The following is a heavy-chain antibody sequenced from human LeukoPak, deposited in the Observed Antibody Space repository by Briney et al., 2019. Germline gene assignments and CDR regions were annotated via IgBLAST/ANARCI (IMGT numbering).Heavy chain of an antibody. CDR1: GGSISSYY. Sequence: SETLSLTCTVSGGSISSYYWSWIRQPPPKGLEWIGYIYYSGSTNYNPSLKSRVTISVDTSKNQFSLKLGSVTGADTAVYYCARFRGYSYALDYWGQGTLVTVSS. CDR2: IYYSGST. V-gene: IGHV4-59*01. CDR3: ARFRGYSYALDY. J-gene: IGHJ4*02. D-gene: IGHD5-18*01.